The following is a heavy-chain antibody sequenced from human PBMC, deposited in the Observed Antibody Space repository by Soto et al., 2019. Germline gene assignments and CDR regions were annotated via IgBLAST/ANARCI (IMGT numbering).Heavy chain of an antibody. CDR1: GFTFNNYA. Sequence: EVQLLESGGGLVQPGGSLRLSCTASGFTFNNYAMSWVRQAPGKGLEWVSSISGSGGSTYYADSVKGRFTISRDSSQNTLYLQMNSLRAEDTAVYYCAKDLTRSGSYYYFDYWGRGTLVTVSS. V-gene: IGHV3-23*01. CDR2: ISGSGGST. CDR3: AKDLTRSGSYYYFDY. J-gene: IGHJ4*02. D-gene: IGHD3-10*01.